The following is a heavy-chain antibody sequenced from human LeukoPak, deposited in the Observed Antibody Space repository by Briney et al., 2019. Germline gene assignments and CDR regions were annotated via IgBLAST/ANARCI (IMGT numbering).Heavy chain of an antibody. CDR2: ISAYNGNT. Sequence: ASVKVSCKASGYTFTSYGISWVRQAPGQGLEWMGWISAYNGNTNYAQKLQGRVTMTTDTSTSTAYMELRSLRSEDTAVYYCARGSMVYAIRYFEYWGQGTLVTVSS. J-gene: IGHJ4*02. CDR3: ARGSMVYAIRYFEY. CDR1: GYTFTSYG. V-gene: IGHV1-18*01. D-gene: IGHD2-8*01.